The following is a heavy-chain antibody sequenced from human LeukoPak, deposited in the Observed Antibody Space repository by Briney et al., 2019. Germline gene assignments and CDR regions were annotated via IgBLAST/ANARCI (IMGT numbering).Heavy chain of an antibody. CDR1: GGSISSGSYY. Sequence: SQTLSLTCTVSGGSISSGSYYWGWIRQPAGKGLEWIVRIYTSGSTNYNPSLKSRITISVDTSKNQFSLKLSSVTAADTAVYYCAREGTVAGTGNYYYGMDVWGQGTTVTVSS. D-gene: IGHD6-19*01. J-gene: IGHJ6*02. V-gene: IGHV4-61*02. CDR3: AREGTVAGTGNYYYGMDV. CDR2: IYTSGST.